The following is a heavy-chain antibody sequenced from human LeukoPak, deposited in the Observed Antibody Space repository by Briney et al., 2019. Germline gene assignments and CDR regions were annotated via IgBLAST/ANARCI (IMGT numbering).Heavy chain of an antibody. J-gene: IGHJ4*02. CDR1: GFTFSSDA. CDR2: ISGSDGST. D-gene: IGHD3-16*02. CDR3: AKSLGVGAYTRYKGFDQ. V-gene: IGHV3-23*01. Sequence: GGSLRLSCAASGFTFSSDAMNWVGQAPGKGLEGGSSISGSDGSTYYADFVKGRFTISRDNSKNTLHLQMNSLRAEDTAVYYCAKSLGVGAYTRYKGFDQWGQGTLVTVSS.